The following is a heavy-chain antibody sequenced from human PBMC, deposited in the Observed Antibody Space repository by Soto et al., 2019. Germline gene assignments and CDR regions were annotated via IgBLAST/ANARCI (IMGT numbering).Heavy chain of an antibody. CDR1: GYTSTSYG. CDR2: ISAYNGNT. D-gene: IGHD2-2*01. Sequence: ASVKVSCKASGYTSTSYGISWVRRAPGQGLEWMGWISAYNGNTNYAQKLQGRVTMTTDTSTSTAYMELRSLRSDDTAVYYCARVVWALPADYWGQGTLVTVSS. J-gene: IGHJ4*02. CDR3: ARVVWALPADY. V-gene: IGHV1-18*01.